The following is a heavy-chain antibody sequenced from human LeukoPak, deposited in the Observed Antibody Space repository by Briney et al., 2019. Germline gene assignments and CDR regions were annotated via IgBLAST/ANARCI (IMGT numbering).Heavy chain of an antibody. V-gene: IGHV3-30*02. J-gene: IGHJ4*02. CDR1: GFTFSSYG. Sequence: GGSLRLSCAASGFTFSSYGMHWVRQAPGKGLEWVAFIRYDGSNKYYADSVKGRFTISRDNSKNTLYLQMNSLRAEDTAVYYCANRNYYGSSAPDYWGQGTLVTVSS. D-gene: IGHD3-22*01. CDR3: ANRNYYGSSAPDY. CDR2: IRYDGSNK.